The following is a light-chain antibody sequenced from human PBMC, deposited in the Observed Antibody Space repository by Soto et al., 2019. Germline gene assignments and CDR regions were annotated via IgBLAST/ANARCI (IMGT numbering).Light chain of an antibody. CDR1: SSDVGGYNF. Sequence: QSALTQPPSASGSPGQSVTISCTGTSSDVGGYNFVSWYQQHPGKAPKLMIYELNKRPSGVPDRFSGSKSGNTASLTVSGLQAEDEADYYCSSYAGSNNRYVFGTGTKVTVL. J-gene: IGLJ1*01. CDR3: SSYAGSNNRYV. V-gene: IGLV2-8*01. CDR2: ELN.